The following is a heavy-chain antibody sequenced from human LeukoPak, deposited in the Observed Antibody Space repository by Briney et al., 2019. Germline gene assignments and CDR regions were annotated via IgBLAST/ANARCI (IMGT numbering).Heavy chain of an antibody. Sequence: GGSLRLSCAASGFTFNNAWMSWVRQAPGKGLEWVSAISGSGGSTYYADSVKGRFTISRDNSKNTLYLQMNSLRAEDTAVYYCAKDSSSSWFDPWGQGTLVTVSS. CDR3: AKDSSSSWFDP. V-gene: IGHV3-23*01. J-gene: IGHJ5*02. CDR1: GFTFNNAW. D-gene: IGHD6-13*01. CDR2: ISGSGGST.